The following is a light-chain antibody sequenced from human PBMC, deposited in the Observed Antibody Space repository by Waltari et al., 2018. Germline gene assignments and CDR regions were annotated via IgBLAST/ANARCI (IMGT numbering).Light chain of an antibody. Sequence: QSAMTQPASVSGSPGQSRTIACTGSSSDIGTYNYVSWYQQHPGKAPKLRMYAVSNRPSVVSKRYSASNSGNAAALTIAGRQAEDEADYYCSSYTSTDTWVCGGGTRLTFL. CDR3: SSYTSTDTWV. CDR2: AVS. CDR1: SSDIGTYNY. J-gene: IGLJ3*02. V-gene: IGLV2-14*03.